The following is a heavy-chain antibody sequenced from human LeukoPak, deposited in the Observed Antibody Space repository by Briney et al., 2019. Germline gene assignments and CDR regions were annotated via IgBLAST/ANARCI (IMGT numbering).Heavy chain of an antibody. Sequence: ASVKVSCKASGYTITSYDINWVRQATGQGLEWMGWMNPNTGNTGYAQKFQGRITITRDISINTAYMELSSLRSDDTAVYYCARERFYSSGSKSNRVDYWGQGTLVTVSS. J-gene: IGHJ4*02. CDR3: ARERFYSSGSKSNRVDY. CDR2: MNPNTGNT. CDR1: GYTITSYD. D-gene: IGHD6-19*01. V-gene: IGHV1-8*03.